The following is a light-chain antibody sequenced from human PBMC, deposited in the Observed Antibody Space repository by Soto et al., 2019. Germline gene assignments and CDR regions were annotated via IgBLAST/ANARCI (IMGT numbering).Light chain of an antibody. J-gene: IGKJ1*01. V-gene: IGKV1-39*01. CDR2: AAS. CDR3: QQSYNTLSWT. Sequence: DIQMTQSPSSLSASVGDRVTITCRASQSIVTYLNWYLQKPGKAPKLLIYAASHLQSGVPSRFRGSGSGTDFTLTISSLQPEDFATYYCQQSYNTLSWTFGQGTKVDIK. CDR1: QSIVTY.